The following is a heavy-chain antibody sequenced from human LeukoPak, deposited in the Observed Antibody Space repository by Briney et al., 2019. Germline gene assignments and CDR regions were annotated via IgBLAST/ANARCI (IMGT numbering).Heavy chain of an antibody. V-gene: IGHV3-74*01. CDR1: GFTFSSYW. D-gene: IGHD2-15*01. J-gene: IGHJ5*02. Sequence: GGSLRLSCAASGFTFSSYWMHWVRQAPGKGLVWVSRINSDGSSTSYADSVKGRFTISRDNAKNTLYLQMNSLRAEDTAVYYYARAQGYCSGGSCSLGTFDPWGQGTLVTVST. CDR3: ARAQGYCSGGSCSLGTFDP. CDR2: INSDGSST.